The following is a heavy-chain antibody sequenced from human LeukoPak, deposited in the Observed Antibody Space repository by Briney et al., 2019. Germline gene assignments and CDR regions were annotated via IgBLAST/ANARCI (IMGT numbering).Heavy chain of an antibody. CDR2: IYWDDDK. Sequence: SGPTLVKPTQTLTLTCTCSGFSLSTSGVGVGWIRQPPGKALEWLALIYWDDDKRYSPSLKSRLTITKDTSKNQVVLTMTNMDPVDTATYYCAHSCGGGNSAYFDYWGQGTLVTVSS. D-gene: IGHD4-23*01. V-gene: IGHV2-5*02. J-gene: IGHJ4*02. CDR1: GFSLSTSGVG. CDR3: AHSCGGGNSAYFDY.